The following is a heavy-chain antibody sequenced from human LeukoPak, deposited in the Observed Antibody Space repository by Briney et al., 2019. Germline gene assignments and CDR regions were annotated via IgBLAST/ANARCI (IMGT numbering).Heavy chain of an antibody. CDR1: GVSISSVDYY. Sequence: SQTLSLTCTVSGVSISSVDYYWRWIRQPLEKVVGWNGYICYSGSTYYNPSLKSRVTISVDTSKNQFSLKLNSVTAADAAVYYCARVRYCSSTSCYKEGYFDYWGQGTLVTVSS. CDR3: ARVRYCSSTSCYKEGYFDY. D-gene: IGHD2-2*02. J-gene: IGHJ4*02. CDR2: ICYSGST. V-gene: IGHV4-30-4*08.